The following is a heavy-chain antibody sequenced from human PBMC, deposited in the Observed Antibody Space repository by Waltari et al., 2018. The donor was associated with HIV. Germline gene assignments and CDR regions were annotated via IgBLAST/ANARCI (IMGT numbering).Heavy chain of an antibody. D-gene: IGHD3-22*01. J-gene: IGHJ4*02. Sequence: QVQLVESGGGVVQPGRSLRLSCAASGFTFSNFAMHWVRQAPGKGLEWVAVIWYDGDNKYYADSVKGLFTISRDNSKNTLYLQMNSLRVEDTAVYYCARGGYYYDISGYYHYWGQGTLVTVSS. CDR2: IWYDGDNK. V-gene: IGHV3-33*01. CDR1: GFTFSNFA. CDR3: ARGGYYYDISGYYHY.